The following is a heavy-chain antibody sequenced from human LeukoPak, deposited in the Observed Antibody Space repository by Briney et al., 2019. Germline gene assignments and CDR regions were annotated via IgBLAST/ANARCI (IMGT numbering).Heavy chain of an antibody. CDR2: ICYSGST. J-gene: IGHJ4*02. CDR1: GGSISSYY. Sequence: SETLSLTCTVSGGSISSYYWSWIRQPQGKGLEWIGSICYSGSTYYNPSLKSRVTISVDTSKNQFSLKLSSVTAADTAVYYCARSPLMVRGVIITRQNDCWGQGTLVTVSS. D-gene: IGHD3-10*01. CDR3: ARSPLMVRGVIITRQNDC. V-gene: IGHV4-39*01.